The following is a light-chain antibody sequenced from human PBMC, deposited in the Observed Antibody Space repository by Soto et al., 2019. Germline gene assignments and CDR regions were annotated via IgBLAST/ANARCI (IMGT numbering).Light chain of an antibody. CDR2: SND. J-gene: IGLJ1*01. Sequence: QSVLTQPPSASGTPGQRVTISCSGSSSNIGSNTVNWYQHLPGAAPKLLIQSNDQRPSRVPDRFSGSQSGTSASLAISGLQSEDEADYYCAVWDDRLNGYVFGTGTKVTVL. V-gene: IGLV1-44*01. CDR1: SSNIGSNT. CDR3: AVWDDRLNGYV.